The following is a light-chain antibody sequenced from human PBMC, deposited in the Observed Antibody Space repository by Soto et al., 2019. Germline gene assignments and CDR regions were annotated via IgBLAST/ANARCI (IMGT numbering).Light chain of an antibody. J-gene: IGLJ1*01. V-gene: IGLV2-14*03. CDR3: HSYTSSNTYV. CDR2: DVS. Sequence: QSVLTQPASVSGSPGQSITISCTGTSSDVGAYNYVSWFQQHPGKAPKLMIFDVSSRPSGVSDRFSGPKSGNTASLTISGLQAEDEADYYCHSYTSSNTYVFGTGTKITV. CDR1: SSDVGAYNY.